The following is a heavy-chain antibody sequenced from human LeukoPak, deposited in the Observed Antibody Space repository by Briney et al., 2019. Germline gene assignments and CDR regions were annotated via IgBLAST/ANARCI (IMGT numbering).Heavy chain of an antibody. D-gene: IGHD1-26*01. Sequence: GGSLRLSCAASGFTVSSNYMSWVRQASGKGLEWVSVIYSGGSTYYADSVKGRFTISRDNSRNTLYLQMNSLRAEDTAVYYCARETRGSYSLDYWGQGTLATVSS. V-gene: IGHV3-53*01. CDR2: IYSGGST. J-gene: IGHJ4*02. CDR1: GFTVSSNY. CDR3: ARETRGSYSLDY.